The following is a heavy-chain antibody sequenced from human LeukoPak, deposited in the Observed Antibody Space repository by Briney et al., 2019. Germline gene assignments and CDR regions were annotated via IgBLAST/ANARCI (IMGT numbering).Heavy chain of an antibody. Sequence: PGGALRLSCAASGFTFSSYWMSWVRQGPGKGLEWVSNINQDGSEKYYVDSVKGRFTISRDNAKNSLYLQMNSLGAADTAVYYCARPHYYDSSGYYSYFDYWGQGTLVTVSS. CDR3: ARPHYYDSSGYYSYFDY. V-gene: IGHV3-7*01. CDR2: INQDGSEK. CDR1: GFTFSSYW. D-gene: IGHD3-22*01. J-gene: IGHJ4*02.